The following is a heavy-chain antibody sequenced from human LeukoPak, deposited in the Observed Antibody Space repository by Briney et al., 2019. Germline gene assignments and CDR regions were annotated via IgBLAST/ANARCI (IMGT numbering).Heavy chain of an antibody. CDR1: GFTFSSAW. J-gene: IGHJ4*02. V-gene: IGHV3-7*01. CDR3: NGPAY. CDR2: VNQDGSGK. Sequence: GGSLRLSCAASGFTFSSAWMSWVRQAPGKGLEWVANVNQDGSGKYYVDSVKGRFTISKDNAKNSLYLQMNSLRAEDTAVYYCNGPAYWGQGTLVTVSS.